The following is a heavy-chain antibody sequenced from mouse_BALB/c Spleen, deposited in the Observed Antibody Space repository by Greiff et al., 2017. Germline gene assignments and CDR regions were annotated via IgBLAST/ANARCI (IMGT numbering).Heavy chain of an antibody. Sequence: EVHLVESGGGLVKPGGSLKLSCAASGFAFSSYDMSWVRQTPEKRLEWVAYISSGGGSTYYPDTVKGRFTISRDNAKNTLYLQMSSLKSEDTAMYYCARHKDRYDGVFDYWGQGTTLTVSS. D-gene: IGHD2-14*01. CDR2: ISSGGGST. V-gene: IGHV5-12-1*01. CDR3: ARHKDRYDGVFDY. J-gene: IGHJ2*01. CDR1: GFAFSSYD.